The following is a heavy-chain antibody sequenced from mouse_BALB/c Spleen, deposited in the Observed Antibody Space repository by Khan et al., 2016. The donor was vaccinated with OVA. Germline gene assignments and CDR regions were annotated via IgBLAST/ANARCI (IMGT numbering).Heavy chain of an antibody. D-gene: IGHD2-14*01. CDR2: INPSNGYT. CDR3: VRDGAYHRNDGWFAY. Sequence: QVQLKQSGAELARPGASVKMSCKASGYTFTSYTIHWIKVRPGQGLEWIGFINPSNGYTNYNQKFKDKATLTADKSSTTVHMQLSSLTSGDSAVYNCVRDGAYHRNDGWFAYWGQGTLVTVSA. V-gene: IGHV1-4*01. CDR1: GYTFTSYT. J-gene: IGHJ3*01.